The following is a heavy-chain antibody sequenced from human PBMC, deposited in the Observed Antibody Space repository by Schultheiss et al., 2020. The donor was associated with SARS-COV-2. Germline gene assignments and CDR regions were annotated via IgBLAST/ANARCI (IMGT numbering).Heavy chain of an antibody. Sequence: GGSLRLSCAASGFTFSSYAMHWVRQAPGKGLEWVAVISYDGSNKYYADSVKGRFTISRDNSKSTLYLQMNSLRAEDTAVYYCARDPAFYYFDYWGQGTLVTVSS. CDR3: ARDPAFYYFDY. CDR2: ISYDGSNK. CDR1: GFTFSSYA. J-gene: IGHJ4*02. V-gene: IGHV3-30*04.